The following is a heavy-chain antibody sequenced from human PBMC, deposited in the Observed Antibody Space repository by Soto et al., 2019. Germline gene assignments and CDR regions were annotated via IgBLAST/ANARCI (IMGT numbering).Heavy chain of an antibody. D-gene: IGHD1-1*01. V-gene: IGHV1-69*01. J-gene: IGHJ4*02. CDR2: IIPYYNTP. CDR1: EGTFNSYA. CDR3: ASGATRRYPYFFDS. Sequence: QAQVVQSGAEVRKPGSSVKLSCKASEGTFNSYAIAWVRQAPGQGLEWMGGIIPYYNTPNYAQKFQERVTITADDSTNTVYMELSSLRSDDTAVYFCASGATRRYPYFFDSWAQGTLVTVSS.